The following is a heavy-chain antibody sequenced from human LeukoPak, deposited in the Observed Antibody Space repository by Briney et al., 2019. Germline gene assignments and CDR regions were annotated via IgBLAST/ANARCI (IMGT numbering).Heavy chain of an antibody. D-gene: IGHD6-19*01. V-gene: IGHV3-23*01. CDR2: ISGSGGST. Sequence: GGSLRLSCAASGFTFSSYAMSWVRQAPGKGLEWVSAISGSGGSTYYADSVKGRFTISRDNSKNTLYLQMNSLRAEDTAVYYCAKDERGSGWYYFDYWAREPWSPSPQ. J-gene: IGHJ4*02. CDR1: GFTFSSYA. CDR3: AKDERGSGWYYFDY.